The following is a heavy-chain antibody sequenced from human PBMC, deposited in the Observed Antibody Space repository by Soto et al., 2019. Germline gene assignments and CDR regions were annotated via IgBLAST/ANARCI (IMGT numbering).Heavy chain of an antibody. D-gene: IGHD5-18*01. Sequence: GGSLRLSCAASGFTFSSYAMTWVRQAPGKGLEWVSVITYNGDNTYYADSVKGRFTVSRDNSKDTVHLQMNSLRAEDTAVYYCARYIRGPTVFYFDFWGPGVLVTVSS. CDR2: ITYNGDNT. V-gene: IGHV3-23*01. J-gene: IGHJ4*02. CDR3: ARYIRGPTVFYFDF. CDR1: GFTFSSYA.